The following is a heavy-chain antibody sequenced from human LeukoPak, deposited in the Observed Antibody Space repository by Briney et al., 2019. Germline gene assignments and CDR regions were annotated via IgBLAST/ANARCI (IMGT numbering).Heavy chain of an antibody. CDR2: VGYWDSAT. J-gene: IGHJ6*02. D-gene: IGHD3-3*01. CDR3: ARFLTQPLVSGTHLFFGLDV. CDR1: GFTFNDFY. Sequence: PGGSLRLACAASGFTFNDFYMTWIRQAPGKGLELLSYVGYWDSATKYADSVQGRYTISRDSDKNELYLQMNRLTVDDTAVYDCARFLTQPLVSGTHLFFGLDVWGQGTAVIVSS. V-gene: IGHV3-11*01.